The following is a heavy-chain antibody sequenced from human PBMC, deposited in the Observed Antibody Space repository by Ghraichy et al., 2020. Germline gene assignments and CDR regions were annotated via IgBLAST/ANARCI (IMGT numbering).Heavy chain of an antibody. J-gene: IGHJ4*02. CDR2: ISYDEGKK. CDR3: ARDEEKWLVYVGYSLDY. V-gene: IGHV3-30*03. CDR1: EFTFSSYG. Sequence: GGSLRLSCEASEFTFSSYGMHWVRQAPGKGLEWVALISYDEGKKYYADSLQGRFTISRDNSKNTLYLQMNSLRVEDTAVYYCARDEEKWLVYVGYSLDYWGQGTPVTVSS. D-gene: IGHD6-19*01.